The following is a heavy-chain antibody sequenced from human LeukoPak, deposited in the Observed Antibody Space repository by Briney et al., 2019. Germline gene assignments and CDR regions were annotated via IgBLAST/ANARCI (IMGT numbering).Heavy chain of an antibody. CDR2: INSNRGGT. J-gene: IGHJ4*02. CDR3: ARTLVRGITPFDF. Sequence: ASVKVSFKSSVYTFTDYNIHWVRQAPGQGLEGMGWINSNRGGTGYPHKLQGRVSMTRDTATGTAYMELSRLRSDDTAVYYCARTLVRGITPFDFWGQGTLVTVSS. CDR1: VYTFTDYN. V-gene: IGHV1-2*02. D-gene: IGHD3-10*01.